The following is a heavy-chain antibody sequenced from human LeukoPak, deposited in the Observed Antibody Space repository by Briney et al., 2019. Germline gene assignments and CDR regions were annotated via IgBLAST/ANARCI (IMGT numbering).Heavy chain of an antibody. V-gene: IGHV3-48*01. Sequence: GGSLRLSCAASGFTFSSYWMSWVRQAPGKGLEWVSYISSSSSTIYYADSVKGRFTISRDNAKNSLYLQMNSLRAEDTAVYYCARLQRYCSSTSCYYSDYWGQGTLVTVSS. CDR2: ISSSSSTI. CDR3: ARLQRYCSSTSCYYSDY. J-gene: IGHJ4*02. CDR1: GFTFSSYW. D-gene: IGHD2-2*01.